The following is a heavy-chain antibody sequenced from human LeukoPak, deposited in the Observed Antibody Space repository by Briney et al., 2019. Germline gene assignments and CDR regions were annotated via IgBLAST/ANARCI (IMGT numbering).Heavy chain of an antibody. V-gene: IGHV1-18*01. CDR2: ISAYNGNT. CDR1: GYTFTSYG. Sequence: GASVKVSCKASGYTFTSYGISWVRQAPGQGLEWMGWISAYNGNTNYAQKLQGRVTVTTDTSTSTAYMELRSLRSDDTAVYYCAAQYCSSTSCYRWGLVDYWGQGTLVTVSS. CDR3: AAQYCSSTSCYRWGLVDY. J-gene: IGHJ4*02. D-gene: IGHD2-2*02.